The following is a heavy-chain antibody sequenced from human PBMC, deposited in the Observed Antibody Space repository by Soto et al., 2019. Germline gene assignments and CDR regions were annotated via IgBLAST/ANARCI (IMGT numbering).Heavy chain of an antibody. CDR3: ARDPGGMDV. Sequence: QVQLVQSGAEVKKPGASVKVSCKASGYTFTSYAMHWVRQAPGQRLEWMGWINAGNGNTKYSQKFQGRVTITSDKSGSTAYMELSSLRSEDTAVDYWARDPGGMDVWGQGTTVTVSS. J-gene: IGHJ6*02. CDR1: GYTFTSYA. CDR2: INAGNGNT. V-gene: IGHV1-3*01.